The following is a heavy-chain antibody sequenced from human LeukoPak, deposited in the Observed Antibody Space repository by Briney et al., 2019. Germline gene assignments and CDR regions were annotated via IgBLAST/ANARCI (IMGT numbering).Heavy chain of an antibody. CDR2: IKSKTDGGTT. D-gene: IGHD3-9*01. CDR3: TTEDYDILTGYYYFDY. V-gene: IGHV3-15*01. J-gene: IGHJ4*02. CDR1: GFTFSNAW. Sequence: GGSRRLSCAASGFTFSNAWMSWVRQAPGKGLEWVGCIKSKTDGGTTDYAAPVKGTFTISRDDSKNTLYLQMNSLKTEDTAVYYCTTEDYDILTGYYYFDYWGQGTLVTVSS.